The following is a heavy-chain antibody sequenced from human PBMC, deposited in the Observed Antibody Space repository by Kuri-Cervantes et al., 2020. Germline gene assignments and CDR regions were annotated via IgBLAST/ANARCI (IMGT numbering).Heavy chain of an antibody. CDR2: ISTSSSYI. Sequence: GESLKISCAASGFTFSSYSMNWVRQAPGKGLEWVSSISTSSSYIFYADSAKGRFTISRDNAKKSLYLQMNSLRADDTAVYYCVRDFFFWKYEGELNWFDPWGQGTLVTVSS. CDR3: VRDFFFWKYEGELNWFDP. CDR1: GFTFSSYS. V-gene: IGHV3-21*01. J-gene: IGHJ5*02. D-gene: IGHD1-7*01.